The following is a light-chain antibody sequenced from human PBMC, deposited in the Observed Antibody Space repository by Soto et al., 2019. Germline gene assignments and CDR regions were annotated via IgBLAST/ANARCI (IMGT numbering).Light chain of an antibody. V-gene: IGKV3-11*01. CDR1: QSVSSY. CDR2: DAS. J-gene: IGKJ2*01. CDR3: PQRSHWPPA. Sequence: ELVLPQSPATLSLSPGERATLSCRASQSVSSYLAWYQQKPGQAPRLLIYDASNRATGITARFSGSGSGTDVNLTISSLEPEDFAVYYCPQRSHWPPAFGQGTKVEIK.